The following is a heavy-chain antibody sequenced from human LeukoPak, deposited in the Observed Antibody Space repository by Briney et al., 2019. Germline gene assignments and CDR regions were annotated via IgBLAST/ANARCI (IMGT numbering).Heavy chain of an antibody. V-gene: IGHV3-23*01. CDR3: AKFLPTHIVVANYYFDY. CDR2: ISGSGGST. J-gene: IGHJ4*02. Sequence: GGSLRLSCAASGFTFSSYAMSWVRQAPGKGLEWVSAISGSGGSTYYADSVKGRFTISRDNSKNTLYLQMNSLRAEDTAVYYCAKFLPTHIVVANYYFDYGGQGILVSVSS. D-gene: IGHD2-21*01. CDR1: GFTFSSYA.